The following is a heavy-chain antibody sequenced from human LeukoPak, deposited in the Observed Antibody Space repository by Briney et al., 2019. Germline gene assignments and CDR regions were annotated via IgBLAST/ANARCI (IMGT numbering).Heavy chain of an antibody. CDR1: GFTLNKYP. Sequence: GGSLRLSCAASGFTLNKYPMNWVRQAPGKGLEWISNFRDESDAITYADSVKGRFTISRDNPENTLYVHINSLSAGDAAVYYCVRDLNWAFDYWGQGTLVTVSP. CDR3: VRDLNWAFDY. CDR2: FRDESDAI. D-gene: IGHD3-16*01. V-gene: IGHV3-48*01. J-gene: IGHJ4*02.